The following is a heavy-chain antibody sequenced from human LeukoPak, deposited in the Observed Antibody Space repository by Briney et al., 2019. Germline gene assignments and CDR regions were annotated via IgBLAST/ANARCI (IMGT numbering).Heavy chain of an antibody. J-gene: IGHJ4*02. CDR1: GLTVITND. CDR2: LYSDGNT. Sequence: PGGSLRLSCAASGLTVITNDMTWVRQAPGEGLEWVSVLYSDGNTKYADSVQGRFTISRDNSKNTLYLEMNSLSPDDTAVYYCARGVEPLAANTLAYWGQGTLVTVSS. CDR3: ARGVEPLAANTLAY. D-gene: IGHD1-14*01. V-gene: IGHV3-53*01.